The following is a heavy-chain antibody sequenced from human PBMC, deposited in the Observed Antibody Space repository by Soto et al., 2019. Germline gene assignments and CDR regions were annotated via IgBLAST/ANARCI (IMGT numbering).Heavy chain of an antibody. Sequence: GESLKISCKGSGYSFTSYWIGWVRQMPGKGLEWMGIIYPGDSDTRYSPSFQGRVTISADKSISTAYLQWSSLKASDTAMYYCARRGGYYYDSSGYRFNYGMDVWGQGTTVTVSS. V-gene: IGHV5-51*01. CDR1: GYSFTSYW. CDR2: IYPGDSDT. CDR3: ARRGGYYYDSSGYRFNYGMDV. J-gene: IGHJ6*02. D-gene: IGHD3-22*01.